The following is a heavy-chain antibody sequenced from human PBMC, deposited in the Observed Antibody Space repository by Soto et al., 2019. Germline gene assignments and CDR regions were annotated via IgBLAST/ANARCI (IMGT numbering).Heavy chain of an antibody. CDR3: ARRIGIATNWFDP. J-gene: IGHJ5*02. V-gene: IGHV4-4*02. D-gene: IGHD6-13*01. CDR2: ISHSGST. Sequence: SETLSLTCAVSGDSINISHWWNWVRQPPGKGLEWIGQISHSGSTNYNPSLKSRVTISADKSISTAYLQWSSLKASDTAMYYCARRIGIATNWFDPWGQGTLVTVSS. CDR1: GDSINISHW.